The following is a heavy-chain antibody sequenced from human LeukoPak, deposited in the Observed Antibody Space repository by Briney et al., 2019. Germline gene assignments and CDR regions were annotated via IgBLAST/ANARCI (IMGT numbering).Heavy chain of an antibody. J-gene: IGHJ4*02. V-gene: IGHV5-51*01. Sequence: GKSLKISCKGSGYSFTSYWIAWVRQMPGKGLEWMGIIYPGDSDTRYSPSFQGQVAISADKSISTAYLQWSSLKASDSAMYYCARLRTYGDYALNYWGQGTLVTVSS. D-gene: IGHD4-17*01. CDR2: IYPGDSDT. CDR3: ARLRTYGDYALNY. CDR1: GYSFTSYW.